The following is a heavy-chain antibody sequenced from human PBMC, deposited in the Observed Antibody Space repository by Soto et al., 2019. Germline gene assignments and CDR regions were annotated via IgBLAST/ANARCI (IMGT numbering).Heavy chain of an antibody. CDR1: GVSISSGGYS. CDR3: ARDRENSSSWPYYYYGMDV. V-gene: IGHV4-30-2*01. CDR2: IYHSGST. J-gene: IGHJ6*02. Sequence: SETLSLTCAVSGVSISSGGYSWSWIRQPPGKGLEWIGYIYHSGSTYYNPSLKSRVTISVDRSKNQFSLKLTSVTAADTAVYYCARDRENSSSWPYYYYGMDVWGQGTTVTVSS. D-gene: IGHD6-13*01.